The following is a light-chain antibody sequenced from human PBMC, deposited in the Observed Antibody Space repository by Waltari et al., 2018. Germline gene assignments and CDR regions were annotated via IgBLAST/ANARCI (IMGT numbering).Light chain of an antibody. CDR3: NSRDSNGNPFV. CDR2: GKN. CDR1: SLRNYY. J-gene: IGLJ1*01. Sequence: SSELTQDPAVSVALGQTVRITCQGDSLRNYYANWYRQKPGQAPLLVMYGKNNRPSGIPDRFFGSYSGETASLTITGAQAEDEAYYYCNSRDSNGNPFVFGPATKVTVL. V-gene: IGLV3-19*01.